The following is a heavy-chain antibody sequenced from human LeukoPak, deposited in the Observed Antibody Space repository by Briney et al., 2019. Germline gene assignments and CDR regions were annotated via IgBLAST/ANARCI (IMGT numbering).Heavy chain of an antibody. CDR1: GFTFSSYG. V-gene: IGHV3-30*02. CDR2: IRYDGSNK. CDR3: AKIPRWWICFDY. Sequence: PGGSLRLSCAASGFTFSSYGMHWVRQAPGKGLEWVAFIRYDGSNKYYADSVKGRFTISRDNSKNTLYLQMNSLRAEDTAVYYCAKIPRWWICFDYWGQGTLVTVSS. D-gene: IGHD5-12*01. J-gene: IGHJ4*02.